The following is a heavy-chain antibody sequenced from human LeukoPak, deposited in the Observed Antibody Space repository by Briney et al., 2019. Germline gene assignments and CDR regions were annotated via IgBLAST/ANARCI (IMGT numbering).Heavy chain of an antibody. CDR2: ISGSGGST. J-gene: IGHJ4*02. CDR3: AKDRRYYDSSGYYYFDY. V-gene: IGHV3-23*01. D-gene: IGHD3-22*01. Sequence: PGGSLRLSCAASGFXFSSYAISWVRQAPGKGREWVSAISGSGGSTYYADSVKGRFTISRDNSKNTLYLQMNSLRAEDTAVYYCAKDRRYYDSSGYYYFDYWGQGTLVTVSS. CDR1: GFXFSSYA.